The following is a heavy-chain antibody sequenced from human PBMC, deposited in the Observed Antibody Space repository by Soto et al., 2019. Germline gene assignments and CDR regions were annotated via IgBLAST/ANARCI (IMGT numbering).Heavy chain of an antibody. V-gene: IGHV1-8*01. J-gene: IGHJ6*02. Sequence: QVQLVQSGAEVKKPGASVKVSCKASGYTFTSYDINWVRQATGQGLEWMGWMNPNSGNTGYAQKFQGRATMTRNTSISTSYMELGSLRPEDTAVYYRAREKTSYGMDVWGQGTTVTVSS. CDR2: MNPNSGNT. CDR1: GYTFTSYD. CDR3: AREKTSYGMDV.